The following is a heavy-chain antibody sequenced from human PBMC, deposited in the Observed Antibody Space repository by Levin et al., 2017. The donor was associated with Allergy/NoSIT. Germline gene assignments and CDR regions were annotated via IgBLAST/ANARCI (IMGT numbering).Heavy chain of an antibody. CDR2: INPNSGGT. V-gene: IGHV1-2*06. D-gene: IGHD6-19*01. Sequence: ASVKVSCKASGYTFTGYYMHWVRQAPGQGLEWMGRINPNSGGTNFAQKFQGRVTMTRDTSINTAYMELSSLRSDDTAVYYCAKVRGAGAWYNDYWGQGTLVTVSS. CDR3: AKVRGAGAWYNDY. CDR1: GYTFTGYY. J-gene: IGHJ4*02.